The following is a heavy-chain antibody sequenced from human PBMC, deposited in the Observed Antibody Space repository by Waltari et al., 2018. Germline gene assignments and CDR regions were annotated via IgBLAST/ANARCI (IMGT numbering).Heavy chain of an antibody. D-gene: IGHD2-21*01. CDR2: IKNDGRT. Sequence: EVQVVESGGDLVQPGGSLRLSCAVSVFAVHTHHMTWVLQAPGKGLECVSVIKNDGRTTYTDSVKGRITISRDNSRNTVYLQMNSLRTEDTGVYYCARDVGGDGYSLFDFWGQGTLVTVSS. V-gene: IGHV3-66*02. CDR1: VFAVHTHH. J-gene: IGHJ4*02. CDR3: ARDVGGDGYSLFDF.